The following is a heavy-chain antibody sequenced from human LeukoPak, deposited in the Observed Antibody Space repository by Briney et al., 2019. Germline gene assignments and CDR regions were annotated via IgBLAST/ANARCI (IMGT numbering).Heavy chain of an antibody. D-gene: IGHD3/OR15-3a*01. Sequence: PGGSLRLSCAASGFTFDTYGMTWVRQAPGKGLEWVSGITGGGGSTYYAGSVKGRFTISRDNSKNMLFLQMNSLRAEDTGTYFCAKYFDSWSGYNNWFDSWGQGALVTVSS. CDR2: ITGGGGST. V-gene: IGHV3-23*01. CDR1: GFTFDTYG. J-gene: IGHJ5*01. CDR3: AKYFDSWSGYNNWFDS.